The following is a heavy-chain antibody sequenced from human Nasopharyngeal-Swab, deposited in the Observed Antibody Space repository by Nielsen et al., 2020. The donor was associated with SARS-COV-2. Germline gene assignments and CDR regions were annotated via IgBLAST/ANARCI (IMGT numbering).Heavy chain of an antibody. Sequence: GGSLRLSCAASGFTFSSYWMHWVRQAPGKGLEWVSSISSSSSYIYYADSVKGRFTISRDNAKNSLYLQMNSLRAEDTAVYYCARGGWEGIAAADTRVYWGQGTLVTVSS. CDR1: GFTFSSYW. J-gene: IGHJ4*02. CDR3: ARGGWEGIAAADTRVY. V-gene: IGHV3-21*01. CDR2: ISSSSSYI. D-gene: IGHD6-13*01.